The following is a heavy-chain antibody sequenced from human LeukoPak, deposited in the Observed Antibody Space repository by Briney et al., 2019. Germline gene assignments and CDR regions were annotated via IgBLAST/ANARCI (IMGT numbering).Heavy chain of an antibody. CDR1: GYSISSGYY. CDR2: IYHSGST. J-gene: IGHJ4*02. CDR3: ARVRNY. D-gene: IGHD4-17*01. Sequence: SETLSLTCAVSGYSISSGYYWGWIRQPPGKGLEWIGSIYHSGSTYYNPSLRSRVTISVDTSKNQFSLKLSSVTAADTAVYYCARVRNYWGQGTLVTVSS. V-gene: IGHV4-38-2*01.